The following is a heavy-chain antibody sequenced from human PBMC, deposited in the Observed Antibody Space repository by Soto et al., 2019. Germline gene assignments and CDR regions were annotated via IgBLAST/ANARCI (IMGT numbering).Heavy chain of an antibody. V-gene: IGHV1-46*01. Sequence: ASVKVSCKTCGDTFASYYMHWVRQAPGQGLEYMGIINPSGGSARYAQKFQGRVTMTRDTFTSTVYMELSSLRSEDTAVYYCAREYRGSYNFDYWGQGTLVTVSS. J-gene: IGHJ4*02. CDR1: GDTFASYY. CDR2: INPSGGSA. CDR3: AREYRGSYNFDY. D-gene: IGHD1-26*01.